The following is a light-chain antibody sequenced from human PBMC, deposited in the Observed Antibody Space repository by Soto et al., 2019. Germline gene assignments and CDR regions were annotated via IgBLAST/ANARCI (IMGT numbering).Light chain of an antibody. V-gene: IGLV1-40*01. CDR1: SSNIGASYD. Sequence: QSVLTQPPSVSGAPGQTVTISCTGSSSNIGASYDVHWCQHLPGTAPRLLIYHNNIRSSGVPDRFSGSKSGTSASLTITGLQAGDEGCLFLQCFCPLLSGPIFGGGTKLTVL. J-gene: IGLJ2*01. CDR2: HNN. CDR3: QCFCPLLSGPI.